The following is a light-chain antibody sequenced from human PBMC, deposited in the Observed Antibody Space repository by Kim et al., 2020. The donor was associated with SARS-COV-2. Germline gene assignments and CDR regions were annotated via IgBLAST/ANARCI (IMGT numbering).Light chain of an antibody. V-gene: IGKV1-5*03. CDR2: KAS. CDR3: QQYSSYWT. Sequence: DIQMTQSPSTLSASVGDRVTITCRASQSISSWLAWYQQKPGKAPKLLIYKASSLESGVPSRFSGSGSGTEFTLTISSLQPDDFATYYCQQYSSYWTCGQGTKVDIK. CDR1: QSISSW. J-gene: IGKJ1*01.